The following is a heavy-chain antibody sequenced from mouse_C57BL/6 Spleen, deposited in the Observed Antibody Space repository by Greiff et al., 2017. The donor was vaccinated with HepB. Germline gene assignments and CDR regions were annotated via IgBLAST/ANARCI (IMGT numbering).Heavy chain of an antibody. CDR2: ISSGGDYI. J-gene: IGHJ3*01. CDR3: TRGEAAWFAY. Sequence: EVKLVESGEGLVKPGGSLKLSCAASGFTFSSYAMSWVRQTPEKRLEWVAYISSGGDYIYYADTVKGRFTISRDNARNTLYLQMSSLKSEDTAMYYCTRGEAAWFAYWGQGTLVTVSA. CDR1: GFTFSSYA. V-gene: IGHV5-9-1*02.